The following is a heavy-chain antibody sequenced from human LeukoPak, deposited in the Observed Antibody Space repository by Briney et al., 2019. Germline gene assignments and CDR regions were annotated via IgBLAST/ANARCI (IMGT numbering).Heavy chain of an antibody. CDR1: GFTFSTYG. CDR2: ISHDGSDK. CDR3: AKDLSGGWSLDY. J-gene: IGHJ4*02. V-gene: IGHV3-30*18. Sequence: GGSLRLSCGASGFTFSTYGMHWVRQAPGKGLEWVAVISHDGSDKHYADSVKGRFSISRDNSKNTLYLQTNSLRGEDTAVYYCAKDLSGGWSLDYWGQGTLVTVSS. D-gene: IGHD6-19*01.